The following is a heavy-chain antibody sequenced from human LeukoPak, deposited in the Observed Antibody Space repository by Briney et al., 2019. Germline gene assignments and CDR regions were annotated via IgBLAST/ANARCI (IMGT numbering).Heavy chain of an antibody. CDR1: GGSFSGYY. V-gene: IGHV4-34*01. CDR2: INHSGST. CDR3: ARAPRRGYGYGYSAPVGGAFDI. Sequence: SETLSLTCAVYGGSFSGYYWSWIRQPPGKGLEWIGEINHSGSTNYNPSLKSRVTISVDTSKNQFSLKLSSVTAADTAVYYCARAPRRGYGYGYSAPVGGAFDIWGQGTMVTVSS. D-gene: IGHD5-18*01. J-gene: IGHJ3*02.